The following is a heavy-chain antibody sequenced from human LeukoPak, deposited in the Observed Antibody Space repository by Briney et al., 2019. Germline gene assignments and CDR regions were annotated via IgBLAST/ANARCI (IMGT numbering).Heavy chain of an antibody. CDR2: ISGSGGST. V-gene: IGHV3-23*01. Sequence: GGSLRLSCAASGFTFSSYAMSWVRQAPGKGLEWVSAISGSGGSTYYADSVKGRFTISRDNSKNTLYLQMNSLRAEDTAVYYCAKVVGYDILTGSYDYWGQGTLVTVSS. J-gene: IGHJ4*02. CDR3: AKVVGYDILTGSYDY. D-gene: IGHD3-9*01. CDR1: GFTFSSYA.